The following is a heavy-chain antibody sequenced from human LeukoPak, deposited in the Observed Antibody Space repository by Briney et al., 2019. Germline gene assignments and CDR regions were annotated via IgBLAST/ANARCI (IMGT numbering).Heavy chain of an antibody. CDR1: GVSISSYY. J-gene: IGHJ4*02. CDR2: IYTSGST. CDR3: AGASVGGIIDY. Sequence: SETLCLSCAVSGVSISSYYWSWVRQPAGEGLEWIGRIYTSGSTNYNPSLKSRVTMSVDTSKNQLSLKLSSVTAADTAVYYCAGASVGGIIDYWGQGTLVTVSS. D-gene: IGHD3-10*01. V-gene: IGHV4-4*07.